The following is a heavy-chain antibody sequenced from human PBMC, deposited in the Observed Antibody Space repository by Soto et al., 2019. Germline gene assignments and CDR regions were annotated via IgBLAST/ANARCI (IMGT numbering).Heavy chain of an antibody. D-gene: IGHD6-19*01. CDR3: AGSSRENIAVAPYRLYYYYGMDV. CDR1: GGTFSSYA. Sequence: ASVKVSCKASGGTFSSYAISWVRQAPGQGLEWMGGIIPIFGTANYAQKFQGRVTITADESTSTAYMELSSLRSEDTAVYYCAGSSRENIAVAPYRLYYYYGMDVWGQGTTVTVSS. J-gene: IGHJ6*02. CDR2: IIPIFGTA. V-gene: IGHV1-69*13.